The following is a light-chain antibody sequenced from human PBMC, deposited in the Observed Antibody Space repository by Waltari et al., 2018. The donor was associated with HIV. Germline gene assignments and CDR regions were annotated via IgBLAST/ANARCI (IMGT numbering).Light chain of an antibody. V-gene: IGLV2-14*01. CDR2: GVN. CDR3: SSYTNSDILL. CDR1: NTDICLYTL. Sequence: QSALTQPASVSGSPGQSITISCTGANTDICLYTLLSWYRQHPDKAPQLVIYGVNTRPSGVSDRFSGSKSGNTASLTISSLQAEDEADYYCSSYTNSDILLFGGGTKLTVL. J-gene: IGLJ2*01.